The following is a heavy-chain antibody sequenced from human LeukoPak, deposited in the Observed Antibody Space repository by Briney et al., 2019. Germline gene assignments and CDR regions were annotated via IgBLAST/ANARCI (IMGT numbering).Heavy chain of an antibody. D-gene: IGHD3-16*01. J-gene: IGHJ6*02. Sequence: SETLSLTCTVSGGSVSSGSYYWSWTRQPPGRGLEWIGYIYYSGSTNYNPSLKSRVTISVDTSKNQFSLKLSSVTAADTAVYYCARASLSGMDVWGQGTTVTVSS. V-gene: IGHV4-61*01. CDR1: GGSVSSGSYY. CDR3: ARASLSGMDV. CDR2: IYYSGST.